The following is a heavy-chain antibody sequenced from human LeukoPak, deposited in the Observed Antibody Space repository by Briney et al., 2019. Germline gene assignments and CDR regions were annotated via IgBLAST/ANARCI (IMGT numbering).Heavy chain of an antibody. D-gene: IGHD5-12*01. V-gene: IGHV1-2*02. CDR3: ARDIVATTLLYYFDY. CDR2: INPNSGGT. CDR1: GYTFTGYY. J-gene: IGHJ4*02. Sequence: GASVKVSCKASGYTFTGYYMHWVRQAPGQGLEWMGWINPNSGGTNYAQKFQGRVTMTRDTSISTAYMELSRLRSDDTAVYYCARDIVATTLLYYFDYWGQGTLVTVSS.